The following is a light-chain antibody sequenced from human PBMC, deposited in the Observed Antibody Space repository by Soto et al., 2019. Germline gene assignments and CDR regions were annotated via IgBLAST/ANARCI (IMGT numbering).Light chain of an antibody. CDR1: TSNIGAGYD. Sequence: QSVLTQPPSVSGALGQRVTISCTGITSNIGAGYDVHWYQLLPGRAPKLLIYGNTNRPSGVPDRFSGSKSATSASLAITGLQAEDEADYYCAAWDDSLSGPVFGAGTKVTVL. CDR2: GNT. J-gene: IGLJ1*01. V-gene: IGLV1-40*01. CDR3: AAWDDSLSGPV.